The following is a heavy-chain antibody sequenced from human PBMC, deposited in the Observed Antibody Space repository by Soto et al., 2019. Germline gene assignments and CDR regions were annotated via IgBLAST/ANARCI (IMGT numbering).Heavy chain of an antibody. CDR1: GFTFSSYS. CDR2: ISSSSSTI. Sequence: GGSLRLSCAASGFTFSSYSMNWVRQAPGKGLEWVSYISSSSSTIYYADSVKGRFTISRDNAKNSLYLQMNSLRAEDTAVYYCARGLGYCSSTSCSAAWGQGTLVTVSS. J-gene: IGHJ4*02. CDR3: ARGLGYCSSTSCSAA. V-gene: IGHV3-48*01. D-gene: IGHD2-2*01.